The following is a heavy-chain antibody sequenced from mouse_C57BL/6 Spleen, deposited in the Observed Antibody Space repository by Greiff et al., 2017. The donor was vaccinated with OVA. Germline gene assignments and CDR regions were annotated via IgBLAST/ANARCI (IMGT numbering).Heavy chain of an antibody. J-gene: IGHJ4*01. CDR2: INPNNGGT. Sequence: VQLQQSGPELVKPGASVKISCKASGYTFTDYYMNWVKQSHGKSLEWIGDINPNNGGTSYNQKFKGKATLTVDKSSSTAYMELRSLTSEDSAVYYCARSDSNYERGIYYAMDYWGQGTSVTVSS. V-gene: IGHV1-26*01. CDR3: ARSDSNYERGIYYAMDY. CDR1: GYTFTDYY. D-gene: IGHD2-5*01.